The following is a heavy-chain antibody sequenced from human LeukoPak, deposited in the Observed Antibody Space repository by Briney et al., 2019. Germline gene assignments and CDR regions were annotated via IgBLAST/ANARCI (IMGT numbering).Heavy chain of an antibody. CDR2: LNQYGNDK. CDR1: GFTFSSYW. V-gene: IGHV3-7*01. Sequence: GSLRLSCAASGFTFSSYWMTWVRQAPGKGLEWVANLNQYGNDKYYADSVRGRFTISRDNARDSLYLQMNSLRAEDTALYYCRRDLGTGRPHDFWGQGTPVTVSS. D-gene: IGHD3/OR15-3a*01. CDR3: RRDLGTGRPHDF. J-gene: IGHJ4*02.